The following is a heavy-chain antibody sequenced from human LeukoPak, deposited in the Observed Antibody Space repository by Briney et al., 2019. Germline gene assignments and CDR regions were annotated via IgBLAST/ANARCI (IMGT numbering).Heavy chain of an antibody. CDR2: IYYSGIT. CDR1: GGSISSFY. CDR3: ARLYYYGSGSYIDY. V-gene: IGHV4-59*01. J-gene: IGHJ4*02. D-gene: IGHD3-10*01. Sequence: PSETLSLTCTVSGGSISSFYWSWMRQPPGKGLEWIGYIYYSGITNYNPSLKSRVTISINMSKNQFSLNLSSVTAADTAVYYCARLYYYGSGSYIDYWGQGTLVTVSS.